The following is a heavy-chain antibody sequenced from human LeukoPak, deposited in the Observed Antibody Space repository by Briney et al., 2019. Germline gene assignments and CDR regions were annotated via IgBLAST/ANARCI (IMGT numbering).Heavy chain of an antibody. V-gene: IGHV4-59*01. Sequence: SETLSLTCTVSGGSISSYYWSWIRQPPGKGLEWIGYIYYSGSTNYNPSLKSRVTISVDTSKNQFSLKLSSVTAADTAVYYCARDVKSSGYNYYGMDVWGQGTTVTVSS. CDR2: IYYSGST. CDR3: ARDVKSSGYNYYGMDV. J-gene: IGHJ6*02. D-gene: IGHD6-19*01. CDR1: GGSISSYY.